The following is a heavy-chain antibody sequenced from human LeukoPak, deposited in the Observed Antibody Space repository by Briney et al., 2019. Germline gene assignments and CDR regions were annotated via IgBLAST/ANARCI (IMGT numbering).Heavy chain of an antibody. CDR1: GFTFSNYW. Sequence: GGSLRLSCAASGFTFSNYWMSWVRQAPGRGLEWVANIKQDGSVKYYVDSVKGRFTISRDNAKNSLYLQMNSLRAEDTAFYYCARIGYSSSSFDYWGQGALVTVSS. CDR3: ARIGYSSSSFDY. V-gene: IGHV3-7*01. CDR2: IKQDGSVK. J-gene: IGHJ4*02. D-gene: IGHD2-15*01.